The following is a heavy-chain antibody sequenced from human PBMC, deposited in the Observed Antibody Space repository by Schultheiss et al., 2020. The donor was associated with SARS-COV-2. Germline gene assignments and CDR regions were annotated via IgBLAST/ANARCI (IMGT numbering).Heavy chain of an antibody. D-gene: IGHD6-19*01. CDR1: DSPSVNYC. Sequence: GGSLDSPVQPLDSPSVNYCMQWICRAPGKGLEWVGFIRSKAYGGTTEYAASVKGRFTISRDDSKSIAYLQMNSLKTEDTAVYYCTRVPGIAVAGADYWGQGTLVTVSS. J-gene: IGHJ4*02. V-gene: IGHV3-49*03. CDR2: IRSKAYGGTT. CDR3: TRVPGIAVAGADY.